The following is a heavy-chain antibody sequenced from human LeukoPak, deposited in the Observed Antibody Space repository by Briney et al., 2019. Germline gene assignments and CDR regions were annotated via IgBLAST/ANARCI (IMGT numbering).Heavy chain of an antibody. D-gene: IGHD2-2*01. Sequence: GGSLRLSCAASGFTFSSYGMHWVRQAPGKGLEWVAVIWYDGSNKYYADSVKGRFTISRDNSKNTLYLQMNSLRAEDTAVYYCARDGGYCSSTSCYAVNWGQGTLATVSS. V-gene: IGHV3-30*19. J-gene: IGHJ4*02. CDR1: GFTFSSYG. CDR2: IWYDGSNK. CDR3: ARDGGYCSSTSCYAVN.